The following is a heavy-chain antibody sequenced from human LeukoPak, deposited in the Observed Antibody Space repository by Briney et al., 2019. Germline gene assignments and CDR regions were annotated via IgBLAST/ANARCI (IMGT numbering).Heavy chain of an antibody. J-gene: IGHJ5*02. V-gene: IGHV1-2*02. CDR1: GYTFTGYY. D-gene: IGHD6-13*01. Sequence: ASVKVSCKASGYTFTGYYMHWVRQAPGQGLEWMGWINPNSGGTNYAQKFQGRVTMTRDTSISTAYMELSRLRSDDTAVYYCATPIAAAFGFDPWGQGTLVTVSS. CDR2: INPNSGGT. CDR3: ATPIAAAFGFDP.